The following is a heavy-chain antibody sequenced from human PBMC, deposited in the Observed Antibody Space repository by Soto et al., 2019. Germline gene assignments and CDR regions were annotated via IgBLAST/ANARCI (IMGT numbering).Heavy chain of an antibody. D-gene: IGHD6-13*01. V-gene: IGHV1-69*12. J-gene: IGHJ4*02. CDR1: GGTCSSSA. CDR2: IIPIFGTA. Sequence: QVQLVQAGAEVKNPGSSVKVSCKASGGTCSSSAISWVRQAPGQGLEWMGGIIPIFGTADYAQKFHGRVTITEAEAKSTGYMELSSLRSEDTAVYYCARGSSSWCLDYWGQGTLVTVSS. CDR3: ARGSSSWCLDY.